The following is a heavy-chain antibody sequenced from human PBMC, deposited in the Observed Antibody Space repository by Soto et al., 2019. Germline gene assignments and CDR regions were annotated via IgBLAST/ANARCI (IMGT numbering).Heavy chain of an antibody. D-gene: IGHD3-22*01. CDR1: GGTFSSYA. J-gene: IGHJ5*02. Sequence: PVERSCKASGGTFSSYAMSWVRQATGQGLEWMGGIIPIFGTANYAQKFQGRVTITADESTSTAYMELSSLRSEDTAVYYCARVFVNYYDSSGYSFRGSWFDPWGQGTLVTVSS. CDR2: IIPIFGTA. CDR3: ARVFVNYYDSSGYSFRGSWFDP. V-gene: IGHV1-69*01.